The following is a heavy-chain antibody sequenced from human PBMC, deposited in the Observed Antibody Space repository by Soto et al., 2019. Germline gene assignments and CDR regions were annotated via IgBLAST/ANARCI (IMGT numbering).Heavy chain of an antibody. CDR1: GYTFTSYG. V-gene: IGHV1-18*01. Sequence: VEVTCKASGYTFTSYGISWVRQATGQGLEWMGWISAYNGNTNYAQKLQGRVTMTTDTSTSTAYMELRSLRSDDTAVYYCARGGYSSSWSTYYYYYYGMDVWGQGTTVTVSS. J-gene: IGHJ6*02. CDR3: ARGGYSSSWSTYYYYYYGMDV. CDR2: ISAYNGNT. D-gene: IGHD6-13*01.